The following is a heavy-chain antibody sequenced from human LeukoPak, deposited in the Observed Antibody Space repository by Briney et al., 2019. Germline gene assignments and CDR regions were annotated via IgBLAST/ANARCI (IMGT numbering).Heavy chain of an antibody. Sequence: GGSLRLSCAASGSTFSSYAMHWVRQAPGKGLEWVAVISYDGSNKYYADSVKGRFTISRDNSKNTLYLQMNSLRAEDTAVYYCAREKLLWFGEVIVLYYGMYVWGKGTTVTVSS. CDR2: ISYDGSNK. J-gene: IGHJ6*04. V-gene: IGHV3-30*04. D-gene: IGHD3-10*01. CDR3: AREKLLWFGEVIVLYYGMYV. CDR1: GSTFSSYA.